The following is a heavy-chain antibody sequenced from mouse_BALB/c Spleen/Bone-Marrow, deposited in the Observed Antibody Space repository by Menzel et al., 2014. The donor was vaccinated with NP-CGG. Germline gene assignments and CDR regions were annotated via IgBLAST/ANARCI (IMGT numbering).Heavy chain of an antibody. CDR3: ARDSNDY. V-gene: IGHV5-6-3*01. J-gene: IGHJ2*01. Sequence: VQLQQSGGGLVQPGGSLKLSCAASGFTFSSYGMSWVRQTPDKRLELVATINSNGGSTYYPDSVEGRFTISRDNAKNTLYLQMSSLKSEDTAMYYCARDSNDYWGQGTTLTVSS. CDR1: GFTFSSYG. CDR2: INSNGGST.